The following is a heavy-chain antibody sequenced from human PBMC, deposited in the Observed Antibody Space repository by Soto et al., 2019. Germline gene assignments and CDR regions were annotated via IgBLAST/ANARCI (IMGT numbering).Heavy chain of an antibody. CDR1: GQSFTGYC. D-gene: IGHD5-18*01. V-gene: IGHV1-2*02. Sequence: QGQQVQSGAEVKKPGASVKVSCKASGQSFTGYCMHWVRQDPGQGLERMGWINPNSGDTKYSERFEGRVTMTRDTAITTVYMEMSGVKSDVTAVYFFARLRGYGYSAWGQGTLVTVS. J-gene: IGHJ5*02. CDR3: ARLRGYGYSA. CDR2: INPNSGDT.